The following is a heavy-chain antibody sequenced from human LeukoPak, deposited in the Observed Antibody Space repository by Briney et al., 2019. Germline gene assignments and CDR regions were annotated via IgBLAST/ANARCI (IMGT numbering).Heavy chain of an antibody. CDR3: AKGSSSWPNWFDP. CDR1: GFTFRTYA. J-gene: IGHJ5*02. CDR2: ISYDGSNK. Sequence: GGSLRLSCAASGFTFRTYALHWVRQAPGKGLEWVAVISYDGSNKYYADSVKGRFTISRDNSKNTLYLQMNSLRAEDTAVYYCAKGSSSWPNWFDPWGQGTLVTVSS. V-gene: IGHV3-30*04. D-gene: IGHD6-13*01.